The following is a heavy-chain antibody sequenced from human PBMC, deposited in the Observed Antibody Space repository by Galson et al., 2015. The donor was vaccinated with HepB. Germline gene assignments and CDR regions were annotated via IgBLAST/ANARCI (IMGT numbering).Heavy chain of an antibody. CDR1: GFTFSSYG. V-gene: IGHV3-30*03. CDR3: ARDIFVVVPAATEDY. D-gene: IGHD2-2*01. CDR2: ISYDGSNK. Sequence: SLRLSCAASGFTFSSYGMHWVRQAPGKGLEWVAVISYDGSNKYYADSVKGRFTISRDNSKNTLYLQMNSLRAEDTAVYFCARDIFVVVPAATEDYWGQGTLVTVSS. J-gene: IGHJ4*02.